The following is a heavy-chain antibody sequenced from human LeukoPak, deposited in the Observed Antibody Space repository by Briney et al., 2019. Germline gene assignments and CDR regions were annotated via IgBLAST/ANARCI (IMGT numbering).Heavy chain of an antibody. Sequence: AGGSLRLSCAASGFTFSSYAMSWVRQAPGKGPEWVSAISGSGGSTYYADSVKGRFTISRDNSKNTLYLQMNSLRAEDTAVYYCAKELYGDYVHDAFDIWGQGTMVTVSS. CDR3: AKELYGDYVHDAFDI. V-gene: IGHV3-23*01. CDR2: ISGSGGST. D-gene: IGHD4-17*01. J-gene: IGHJ3*02. CDR1: GFTFSSYA.